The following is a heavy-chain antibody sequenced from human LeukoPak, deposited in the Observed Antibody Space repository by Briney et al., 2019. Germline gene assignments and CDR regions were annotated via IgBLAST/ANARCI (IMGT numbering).Heavy chain of an antibody. Sequence: GGSLRLSCAASGFTFSSYWVHWVRQAPGKGLVWVSRINSDGSSTNYADSVKGRFTISKDNAKNTLYLQMNSLRAEDTAVYYCARDLIAAPGTDAFDIWGQGTMVTVSS. D-gene: IGHD6-13*01. CDR1: GFTFSSYW. CDR3: ARDLIAAPGTDAFDI. V-gene: IGHV3-74*01. CDR2: INSDGSST. J-gene: IGHJ3*02.